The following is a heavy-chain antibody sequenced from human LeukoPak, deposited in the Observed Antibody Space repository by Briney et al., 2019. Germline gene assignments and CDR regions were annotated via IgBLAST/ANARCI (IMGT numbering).Heavy chain of an antibody. D-gene: IGHD1-26*01. CDR3: ARGRYSGTPYFDY. CDR2: IYYSGST. J-gene: IGHJ4*02. CDR1: GGSISSYY. Sequence: SETLSLTCTVSGGSISSYYWSWIRQPPGKGLEWIGYIYYSGSTNYNPSLKSRVTISVDTSKNQFSLKLSSVTAADTAVYYCARGRYSGTPYFDYWGRGTLVTVSS. V-gene: IGHV4-59*01.